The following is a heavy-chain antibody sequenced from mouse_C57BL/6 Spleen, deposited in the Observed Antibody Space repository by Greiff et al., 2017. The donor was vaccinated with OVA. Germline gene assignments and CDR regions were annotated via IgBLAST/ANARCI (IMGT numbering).Heavy chain of an antibody. Sequence: VQGVESGPELVKPGASVKISCKASGYAFSSSWMNWVKQRPGKGLEWIGRIYPGDGDTNYNGKFKGKATLTADKSSSTAYMQLSSLTSEDSAVYFCARITTVLSDVWGTGTTVTVSS. D-gene: IGHD1-1*01. V-gene: IGHV1-82*01. J-gene: IGHJ1*03. CDR2: IYPGDGDT. CDR3: ARITTVLSDV. CDR1: GYAFSSSW.